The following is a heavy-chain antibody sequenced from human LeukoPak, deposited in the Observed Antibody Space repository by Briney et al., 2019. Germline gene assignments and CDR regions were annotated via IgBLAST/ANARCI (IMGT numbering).Heavy chain of an antibody. CDR2: ISSTSIYI. V-gene: IGHV3-21*01. J-gene: IGHJ4*02. D-gene: IGHD3-16*01. CDR3: ARDLSSCLPLGFDH. Sequence: VXQAPGXGLEWVFTISSTSIYIYYAHSVKALFTLSRHNPKNSMYFQMNSLRPEDTAFYYCARDLSSCLPLGFDHWGQGILVPVSS.